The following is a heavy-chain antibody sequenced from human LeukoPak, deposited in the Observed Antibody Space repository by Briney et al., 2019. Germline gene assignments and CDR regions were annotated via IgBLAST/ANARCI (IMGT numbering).Heavy chain of an antibody. CDR2: ISYDGSNK. Sequence: GRSLRLSCAASGFTFSSYAMHWVRQAPGKGLEWVAVISYDGSNKYYADSVKGRFTISSDNSKNTLYLQMNSLRAEDTAVYYCARDYYDSSGFDYWGQGTLVTVSS. J-gene: IGHJ4*02. V-gene: IGHV3-30-3*01. D-gene: IGHD3-22*01. CDR3: ARDYYDSSGFDY. CDR1: GFTFSSYA.